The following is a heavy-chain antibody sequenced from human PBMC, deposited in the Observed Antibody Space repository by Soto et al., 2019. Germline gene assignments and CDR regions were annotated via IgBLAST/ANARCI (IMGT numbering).Heavy chain of an antibody. J-gene: IGHJ5*02. CDR2: IYYSGST. V-gene: IGHV4-39*07. CDR1: GGSISSSSYF. CDR3: ARENDILTGYYKRSWFDP. Sequence: PSETLSLTCTVSGGSISSSSYFWGWIRQPPGKGLEWIGSIYYSGSTYYNPSLKSRVTISVDTSKNQFSLKLSSVTAADTAVYYCARENDILTGYYKRSWFDPWGQGTLVTVSS. D-gene: IGHD3-9*01.